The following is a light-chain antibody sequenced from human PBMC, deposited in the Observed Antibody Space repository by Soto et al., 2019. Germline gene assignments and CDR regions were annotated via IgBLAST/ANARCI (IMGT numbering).Light chain of an antibody. V-gene: IGLV2-11*01. CDR2: DVS. CDR3: WSYAGIYTPVV. Sequence: QSALTQPRSVSGSPGQSVTISCTGTSSDVGGYDYVSWYQQYPGKAPKLMIYDVSKWLPGVPDRFSASKPGNTASLTISCRQAEDEADYYCWSYAGIYTPVVFGGGTKLTVL. CDR1: SSDVGGYDY. J-gene: IGLJ2*01.